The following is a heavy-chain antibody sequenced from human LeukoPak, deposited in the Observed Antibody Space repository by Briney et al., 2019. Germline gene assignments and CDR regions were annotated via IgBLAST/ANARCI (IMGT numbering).Heavy chain of an antibody. D-gene: IGHD6-6*01. Sequence: PGRSLRLSCAASGFTFSSYAMHWVRQAPGKGLEWVAVISYDGSNKYYADSVKGRFTISRDNSKNTLYLQMNSLRAEDTAVYYCAHSSSRYWGQGTLVTVSS. J-gene: IGHJ4*02. CDR3: AHSSSRY. V-gene: IGHV3-30-3*01. CDR1: GFTFSSYA. CDR2: ISYDGSNK.